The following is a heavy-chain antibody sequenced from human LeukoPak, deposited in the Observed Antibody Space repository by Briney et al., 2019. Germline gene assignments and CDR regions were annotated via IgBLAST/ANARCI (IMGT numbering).Heavy chain of an antibody. CDR1: GYSISSGYY. V-gene: IGHV4-38-2*02. CDR2: IYHSGST. D-gene: IGHD6-19*01. Sequence: PSETLSLTCTVSGYSISSGYYWGWIRQPPGKGLEWIGSIYHSGSTYYNPSLKSRVTISVDTSKNQFSLKLSSVTAADTAVYYCAIPNSSGWLDAFDIWGQGTMVTVSS. J-gene: IGHJ3*02. CDR3: AIPNSSGWLDAFDI.